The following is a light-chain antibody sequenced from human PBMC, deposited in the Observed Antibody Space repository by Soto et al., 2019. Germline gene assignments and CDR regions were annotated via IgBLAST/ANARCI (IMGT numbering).Light chain of an antibody. J-gene: IGKJ2*01. Sequence: EIVMTQSPATLSVSPGERATLSCRASQSVSSNLAWYQQKPGQAPRLLIYGASTRATGIPARFSGSGSGTEFTLTISSLQSEDFEVYYCQQYNNSPYTFGQVTKGDIK. V-gene: IGKV3-15*01. CDR3: QQYNNSPYT. CDR2: GAS. CDR1: QSVSSN.